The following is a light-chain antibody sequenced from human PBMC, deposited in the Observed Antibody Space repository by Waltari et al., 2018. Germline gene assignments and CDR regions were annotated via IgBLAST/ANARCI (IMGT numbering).Light chain of an antibody. J-gene: IGLJ1*01. V-gene: IGLV3-10*01. Sequence: SYELTKPPSVSVSPGQTARLTCSGDALPKKYAYWYQQKSGQAPALVIYEDSKRPSGIPERFSGSSSGTMATLTISGAQVEDEADYYCYSTDSSGNHYVFGTGTKVTVL. CDR3: YSTDSSGNHYV. CDR2: EDS. CDR1: ALPKKY.